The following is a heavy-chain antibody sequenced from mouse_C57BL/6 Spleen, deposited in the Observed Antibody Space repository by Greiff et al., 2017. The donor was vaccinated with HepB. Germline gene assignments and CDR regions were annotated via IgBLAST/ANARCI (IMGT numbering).Heavy chain of an antibody. D-gene: IGHD1-1*01. V-gene: IGHV1-82*01. CDR3: ARSSLTTVVARYFDV. CDR1: GYAFSSSW. CDR2: IYPGDGDT. J-gene: IGHJ1*03. Sequence: QVQLKESGPELVKPGASVKISCKASGYAFSSSWMNWVKQRPGKGLEWIGRIYPGDGDTNYNGKFKGKATLTADKSSSTAYMQLSSLTSEDSAVYFCARSSLTTVVARYFDVWGTGTTVTVSS.